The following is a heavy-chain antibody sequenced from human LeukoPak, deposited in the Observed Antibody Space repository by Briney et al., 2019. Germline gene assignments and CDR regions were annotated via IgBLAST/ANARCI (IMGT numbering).Heavy chain of an antibody. D-gene: IGHD6-13*01. Sequence: SETLSLTCTVSGGSISSSSYYWGWIRQPPGKGLEWIGSFYYSGSTYYNPSLKSRVTISVDTSKNQFSLKLSSVTAADTAVYYCARWVAGIAAAGTGEYFQHWGQGTLVTVSS. J-gene: IGHJ1*01. CDR1: GGSISSSSYY. CDR3: ARWVAGIAAAGTGEYFQH. CDR2: FYYSGST. V-gene: IGHV4-39*07.